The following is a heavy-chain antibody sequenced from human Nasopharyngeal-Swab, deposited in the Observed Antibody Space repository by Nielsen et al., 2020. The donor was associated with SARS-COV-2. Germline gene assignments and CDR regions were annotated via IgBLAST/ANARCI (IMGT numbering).Heavy chain of an antibody. Sequence: GESLKISCAASGFTFSDYYMSWIRRAPGKGLEWVSYISSSGSTIYYADSVKGRFTISRDNAKNSLYLQMNSLRAEDTAVYYCARTGDYAVDYWGQGTLVTVSS. CDR3: ARTGDYAVDY. CDR1: GFTFSDYY. D-gene: IGHD4-17*01. J-gene: IGHJ4*02. V-gene: IGHV3-11*04. CDR2: ISSSGSTI.